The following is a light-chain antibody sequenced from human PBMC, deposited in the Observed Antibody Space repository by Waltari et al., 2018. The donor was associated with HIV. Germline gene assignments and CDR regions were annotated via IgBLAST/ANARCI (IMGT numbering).Light chain of an antibody. CDR1: SSDVGGYNY. CDR3: ESYTSTSVWV. V-gene: IGLV2-14*03. CDR2: VVS. Sequence: QSALTQPASVSGSPGQSITISCTGSSSDVGGYNYVSWYQQHPGKAPRLMIYVVSTRPSGVSDRFSGSKSGDTASLTISGLQAEDEADYYCESYTSTSVWVFGGGTRLTVL. J-gene: IGLJ3*02.